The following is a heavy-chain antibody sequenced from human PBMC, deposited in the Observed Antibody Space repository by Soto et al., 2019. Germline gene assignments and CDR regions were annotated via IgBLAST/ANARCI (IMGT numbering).Heavy chain of an antibody. CDR3: ARDRLSVNIYYGMDV. D-gene: IGHD3-16*01. CDR2: ISAYNGNT. CDR1: GYTFTSYG. Sequence: ASVKVSFKASGYTFTSYGISWVRQAPGQGLEWMGWISAYNGNTNYAQKLQGRVTMTTDTSTSTAYMELRSLRSDDTAVYYCARDRLSVNIYYGMDVWGQGTTVTVSS. V-gene: IGHV1-18*01. J-gene: IGHJ6*02.